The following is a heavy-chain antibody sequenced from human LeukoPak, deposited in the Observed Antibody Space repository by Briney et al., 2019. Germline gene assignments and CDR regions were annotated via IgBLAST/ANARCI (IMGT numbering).Heavy chain of an antibody. J-gene: IGHJ4*02. Sequence: RGSPRLSCAASGFTFSSYWMHWVRQAPGKGLVWVSRIYSDGSNTGYADSVKGRFTISRDNAKNTLYLQMNSLRAEDTAVYYCARDIDIAVPRLLYWGQGTLVTVTS. CDR3: ARDIDIAVPRLLY. D-gene: IGHD3-16*02. CDR2: IYSDGSNT. V-gene: IGHV3-74*01. CDR1: GFTFSSYW.